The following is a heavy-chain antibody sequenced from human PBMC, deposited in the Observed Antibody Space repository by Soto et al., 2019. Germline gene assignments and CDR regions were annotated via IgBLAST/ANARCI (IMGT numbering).Heavy chain of an antibody. CDR3: AEVSDAFGI. J-gene: IGHJ3*02. CDR2: ISYDGSNK. V-gene: IGHV3-30-3*01. Sequence: QVQLVESGGGVVQPGRSLRLSCAASGFTFSSYAMHWVRQAPGKGLEWVAVISYDGSNKYYADSVKGRFTISRDNSKNTLYLQMNSLRAEDTAVYYCAEVSDAFGIWGQGTMVTVSS. CDR1: GFTFSSYA.